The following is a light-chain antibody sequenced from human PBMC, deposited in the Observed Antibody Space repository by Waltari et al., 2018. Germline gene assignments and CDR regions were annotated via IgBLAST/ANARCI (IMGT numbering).Light chain of an antibody. V-gene: IGLV2-23*02. CDR1: TSDIGKYNL. J-gene: IGLJ3*02. CDR2: DVN. CDR3: CSYAGSAISM. Sequence: QSALTQTASVSGSPGQAITISCSGTTSDIGKYNLVSWYQQHPGKAPTLIIYDVNKRTSGVSNRFSGSKSGNTAFLTICGLQSADEADYYCCSYAGSAISMFGGGTKVTVL.